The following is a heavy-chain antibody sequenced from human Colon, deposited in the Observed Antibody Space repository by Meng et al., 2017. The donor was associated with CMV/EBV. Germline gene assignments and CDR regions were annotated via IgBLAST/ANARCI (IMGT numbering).Heavy chain of an antibody. CDR3: ASVERGYCSSNSCYNRYLHH. CDR1: YA. J-gene: IGHJ1*01. V-gene: IGHV1-69*06. CDR2: IGPSFASL. Sequence: YAFNWVRQTPGQGLEWVGGIGPSFASLRYAQRVQGRISITPDRLACNIDLELSSLRSNDTAVYYCASVERGYCSSNSCYNRYLHHWGQGTLVTVSS. D-gene: IGHD2-2*01.